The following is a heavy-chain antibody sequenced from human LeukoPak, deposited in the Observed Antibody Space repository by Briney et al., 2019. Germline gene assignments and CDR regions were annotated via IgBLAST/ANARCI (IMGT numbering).Heavy chain of an antibody. Sequence: SETLSLTCTVSGGSISSSDYYWGWIRQPPGKGLEWIGTIFYTGSTYYNPSLKSRVTISADTSNNQFSLKLSSVTAADTAVYHCARHRVEMTTISYFDSWGQGTLVTVS. J-gene: IGHJ4*02. D-gene: IGHD5-24*01. CDR2: IFYTGST. V-gene: IGHV4-39*01. CDR1: GGSISSSDYY. CDR3: ARHRVEMTTISYFDS.